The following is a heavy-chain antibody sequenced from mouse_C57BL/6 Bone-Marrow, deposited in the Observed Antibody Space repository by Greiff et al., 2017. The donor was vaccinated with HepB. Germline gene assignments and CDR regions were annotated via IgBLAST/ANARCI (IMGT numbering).Heavy chain of an antibody. V-gene: IGHV1-76*01. D-gene: IGHD1-1*01. Sequence: VQLQQSGAELVRPGASVKLSCKASGYTFTDYYINWVKQRPGQGLEWIARIYPGSGNTYYNEKFKGKATLTAEKSSSTAYMQLSSLTSEDSAVYFCAREGYYGSSSLWYVDVWGTGTTVTVSS. CDR3: AREGYYGSSSLWYVDV. J-gene: IGHJ1*03. CDR2: IYPGSGNT. CDR1: GYTFTDYY.